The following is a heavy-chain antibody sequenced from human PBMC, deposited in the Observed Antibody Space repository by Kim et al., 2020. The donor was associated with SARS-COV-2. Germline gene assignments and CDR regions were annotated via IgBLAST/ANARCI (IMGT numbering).Heavy chain of an antibody. CDR2: ISSSSSYI. V-gene: IGHV3-21*04. D-gene: IGHD6-13*01. Sequence: GGSLRLFCAASGFTFSSYSMNWVRQAPGKGLEWVSSISSSSSYIYYADSVKGRFTISRDNAKNSLYLQMNSLRAEDTAVYYCARVAEYSSSWYENGLFDYWGQGTLVTVSS. CDR1: GFTFSSYS. J-gene: IGHJ4*02. CDR3: ARVAEYSSSWYENGLFDY.